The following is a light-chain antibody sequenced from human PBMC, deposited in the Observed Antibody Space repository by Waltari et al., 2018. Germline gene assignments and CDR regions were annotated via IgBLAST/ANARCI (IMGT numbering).Light chain of an antibody. CDR3: VLYMGSGIWV. CDR1: SASFSTYYY. V-gene: IGLV8-61*01. CDR2: STN. J-gene: IGLJ3*02. Sequence: QTVVTQEPSFSVSPGGTVTLTSGLKSASFSTYYYPSWYQQTPGQAPRTLIYSTNTRSSGVPDRFSGSIRGNKAALTITGAQADDESDYYCVLYMGSGIWVFGGGTKLTVL.